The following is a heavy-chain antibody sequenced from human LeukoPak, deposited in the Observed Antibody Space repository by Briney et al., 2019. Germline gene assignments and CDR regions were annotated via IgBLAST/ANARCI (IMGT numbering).Heavy chain of an antibody. Sequence: PGGSLRLSCAASGFTFSDYAVHWVRQAPGKGLEWVAAISYNARNTKYADSVKGRFTISRDNSKNTLYLQLSSLRSEDTAVYYCAREVYDFWSGSPRDYYYYYMDVWGKGTTVTVSS. CDR3: AREVYDFWSGSPRDYYYYYMDV. D-gene: IGHD3-3*01. CDR1: GFTFSDYA. CDR2: ISYNARNT. J-gene: IGHJ6*03. V-gene: IGHV3-30*04.